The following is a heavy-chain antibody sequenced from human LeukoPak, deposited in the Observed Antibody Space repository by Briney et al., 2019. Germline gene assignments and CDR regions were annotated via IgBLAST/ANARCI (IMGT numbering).Heavy chain of an antibody. D-gene: IGHD2-15*01. CDR1: GFTFTNYW. V-gene: IGHV3-74*01. J-gene: IGHJ4*02. CDR2: ISGDGSST. Sequence: GGSLRLSCAASGFTFTNYWMYWVRQAPGKGLVWVSRISGDGSSTNYADFVKGRFTISRDNAKNTLFLQMNSLRVEDTAVYYCAKVRVGTAHFDYWGQGTLVTVSS. CDR3: AKVRVGTAHFDY.